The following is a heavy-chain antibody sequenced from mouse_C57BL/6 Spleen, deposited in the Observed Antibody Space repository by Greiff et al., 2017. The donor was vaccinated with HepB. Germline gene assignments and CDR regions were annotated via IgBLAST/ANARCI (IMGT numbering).Heavy chain of an antibody. Sequence: QVQLQQSGAELVMPGASVKLSCKASGYTFTSYWMHWVKQRPGQGLEWIGEIDPSDSYTNYNQKFKGKSTLTVDKSSSTAYMQLSSLTSEDSAVYYCARSYYYGSSSFAYWGQGTLVTVSA. CDR3: ARSYYYGSSSFAY. D-gene: IGHD1-1*01. CDR2: IDPSDSYT. V-gene: IGHV1-69*01. J-gene: IGHJ3*01. CDR1: GYTFTSYW.